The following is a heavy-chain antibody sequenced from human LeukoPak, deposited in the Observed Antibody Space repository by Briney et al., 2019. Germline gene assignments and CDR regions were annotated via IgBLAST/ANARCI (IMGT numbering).Heavy chain of an antibody. CDR3: ARRYCSSTSCLLDY. V-gene: IGHV3-48*03. D-gene: IGHD2-2*01. CDR1: GFTFSSYE. Sequence: GGSLKLSCAASGFTFSSYEMNWVRQAPGKGLEWVSYISSSGSTIYYADSVKGRFTISRDNAKNSLYLQMNSLRAEDTAVYYCARRYCSSTSCLLDYWGQGTLVTVSS. CDR2: ISSSGSTI. J-gene: IGHJ4*02.